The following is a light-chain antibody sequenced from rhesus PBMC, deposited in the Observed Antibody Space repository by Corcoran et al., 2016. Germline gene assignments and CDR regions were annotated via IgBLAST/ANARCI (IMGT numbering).Light chain of an antibody. CDR1: QGIDRE. CDR3: LQDYTTPS. Sequence: DIRMTQSPSSLSASVGDRVTVTCRASQGIDRELSWYQQKPGKAPTLLIYAASTLQPGVSSRFSGSGSGTDYTLTISSLQPEDVATYYCLQDYTTPSFGGGTKVEIK. J-gene: IGKJ4*01. CDR2: AAS. V-gene: IGKV1-94*01.